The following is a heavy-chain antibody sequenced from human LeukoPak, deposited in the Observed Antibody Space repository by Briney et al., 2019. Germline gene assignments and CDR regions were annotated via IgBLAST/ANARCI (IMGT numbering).Heavy chain of an antibody. Sequence: TSETLSLTCTVSGGSISSNSYYWGWIRQPAGRGLEWIGRIYTSGSTNYNPSLKSRVTISVDTSKNQFSLKLSSVTAADTAVYYCARDPIYDFWSGYGAFDIWGQGTMVTVSS. D-gene: IGHD3-3*01. CDR3: ARDPIYDFWSGYGAFDI. CDR2: IYTSGST. J-gene: IGHJ3*02. V-gene: IGHV4-61*02. CDR1: GGSISSNSYY.